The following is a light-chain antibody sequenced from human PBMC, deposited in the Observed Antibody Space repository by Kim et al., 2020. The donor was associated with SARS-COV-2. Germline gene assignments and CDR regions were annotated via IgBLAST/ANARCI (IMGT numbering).Light chain of an antibody. CDR2: QHT. V-gene: IGLV3-1*01. Sequence: VSPGQTVTITVSGSNLGDKYAYWYQKKAGQSPVLVIYQHTKRPSGISQRFSGSSSGNTATLTISRAQTMDEADYYCQAWDNNAAVFGGGTQLTVL. CDR3: QAWDNNAAV. J-gene: IGLJ3*02. CDR1: NLGDKY.